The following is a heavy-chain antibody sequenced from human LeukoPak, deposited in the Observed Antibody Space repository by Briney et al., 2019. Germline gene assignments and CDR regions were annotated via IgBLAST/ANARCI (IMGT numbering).Heavy chain of an antibody. Sequence: SQTLSLTCAISGDSVSNNNAAWNWIRQSPSRGLEWLGRTYYRSKWYSDYAVSVRSRLTINADTSRNQFSLQMNSVTPEDTAVYYCASAGFRAFQIWGQGTTVTVSS. V-gene: IGHV6-1*01. D-gene: IGHD3-9*01. CDR2: TYYRSKWYS. CDR3: ASAGFRAFQI. CDR1: GDSVSNNNAA. J-gene: IGHJ3*02.